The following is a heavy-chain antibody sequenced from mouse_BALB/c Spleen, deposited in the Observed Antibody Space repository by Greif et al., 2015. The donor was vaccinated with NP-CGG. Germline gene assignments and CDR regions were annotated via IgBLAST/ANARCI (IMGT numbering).Heavy chain of an antibody. CDR1: GYTFTDYY. CDR3: ARRTGTEAMDY. J-gene: IGHJ4*01. D-gene: IGHD4-1*01. V-gene: IGHV1-84*02. CDR2: IYPGSGNT. Sequence: SGPELVKPGASVKISCKASGYTFTDYYINWVKQKPGQGLEWIGWIYPGSGNTKYNEKFKGKATLTVDTSSSTAYMQLSSLTSEDTAVYFRARRTGTEAMDYWGQGTSVTVSS.